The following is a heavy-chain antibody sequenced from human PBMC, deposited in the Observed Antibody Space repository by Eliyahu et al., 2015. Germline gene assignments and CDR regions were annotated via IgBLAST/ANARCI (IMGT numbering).Heavy chain of an antibody. V-gene: IGHV3-73*01. Sequence: EVQLVESGGGLVQPGGSLKLSCAASGFTVXGPVVHWVRQASGKGREWVGLIKSKLNNYATSYTASVKGRFTISRDDSKNTAYLQMNSLRIEDTAVYYCTRHSPPSDNWFGPWGQGTLVTVSS. CDR2: IKSKLNNYAT. CDR1: GFTVXGPV. CDR3: TRHSPPSDNWFGP. J-gene: IGHJ5*02. D-gene: IGHD3-10*01.